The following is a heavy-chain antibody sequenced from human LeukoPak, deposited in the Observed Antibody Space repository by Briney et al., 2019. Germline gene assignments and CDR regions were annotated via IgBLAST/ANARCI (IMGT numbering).Heavy chain of an antibody. CDR2: VSSGSSTI. CDR1: GFTFSDYY. D-gene: IGHD5-24*01. J-gene: IGHJ4*02. CDR3: AKDIGSKLDGYNSFDY. V-gene: IGHV3-11*01. Sequence: KPGGSLRLSCAASGFTFSDYYMSWIRQAPGKGLEWVSYVSSGSSTIYYADSVKGRFTISRDNAKNSLYLQMNSLRAEDMALYYCAKDIGSKLDGYNSFDYWGQGTLVTVSS.